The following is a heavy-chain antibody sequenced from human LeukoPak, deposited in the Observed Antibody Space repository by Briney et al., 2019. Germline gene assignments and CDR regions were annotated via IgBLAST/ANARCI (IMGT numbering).Heavy chain of an antibody. CDR1: GGTFSSYA. J-gene: IGHJ4*02. Sequence: GSSVKVSCKASGGTFSSYAISWVRQASGQGLEWTGGIIPIFGTANYAQKFQGRVTITADESTSTAYMELSSLRSEDTAVYYCARGFPNVNKYYDILTGYPYYFDYWGQGTLVTVSS. D-gene: IGHD3-9*01. CDR3: ARGFPNVNKYYDILTGYPYYFDY. V-gene: IGHV1-69*01. CDR2: IIPIFGTA.